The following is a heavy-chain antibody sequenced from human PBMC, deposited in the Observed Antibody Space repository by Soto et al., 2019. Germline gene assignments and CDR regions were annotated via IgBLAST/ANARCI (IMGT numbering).Heavy chain of an antibody. CDR1: GFYFNNYG. V-gene: IGHV3-21*01. J-gene: IGHJ4*02. CDR2: VSKSDYT. Sequence: GVSLRLSCAVSGFYFNNYGINWVRQAPGKGLEWVSSVSKSDYTYYSDSVKGRFTISRDNAKNSVSLQMNSLRAEDTAVYYCAREDSIIIPAVSDFWGQGTLVTVSS. D-gene: IGHD2-2*01. CDR3: AREDSIIIPAVSDF.